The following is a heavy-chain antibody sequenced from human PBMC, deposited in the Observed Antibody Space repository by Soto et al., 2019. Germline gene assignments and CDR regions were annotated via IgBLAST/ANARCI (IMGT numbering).Heavy chain of an antibody. CDR1: GFTFSSYS. Sequence: PGGSLRLSCAASGFTFSSYSMNWVRQAPGKGLEWVSSISGSSSYIYYADSVKGRFTISRDNAKNSLYLQMNSLRAEDTAVYYCARDLHDYVSFRFDPWGQGTLVIVSS. CDR2: ISGSSSYI. J-gene: IGHJ5*02. D-gene: IGHD3-16*01. CDR3: ARDLHDYVSFRFDP. V-gene: IGHV3-21*01.